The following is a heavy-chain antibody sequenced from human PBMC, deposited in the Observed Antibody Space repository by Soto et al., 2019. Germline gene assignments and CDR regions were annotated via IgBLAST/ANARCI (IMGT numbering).Heavy chain of an antibody. CDR1: GGSFSGYY. D-gene: IGHD4-17*01. Sequence: QVQLQQWGAGLLKPSETLSLTCAVYGGSFSGYYWSWIRQPPGKGLEWIGEINHSGSTNYNPSLKSRVTISVDTSKNQFSLKLSSVTAADTAVYYCARGGMNMNTVTNWFDPWGQGTLVTVSS. J-gene: IGHJ5*02. CDR3: ARGGMNMNTVTNWFDP. CDR2: INHSGST. V-gene: IGHV4-34*01.